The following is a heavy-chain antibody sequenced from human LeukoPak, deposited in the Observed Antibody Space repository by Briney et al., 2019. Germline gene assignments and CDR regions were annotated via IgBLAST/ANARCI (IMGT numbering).Heavy chain of an antibody. D-gene: IGHD1-26*01. V-gene: IGHV1-2*06. J-gene: IGHJ4*02. CDR2: INPNSGGT. Sequence: ASVKVSCKASEYTFTGYYMHWVRQAPGQGLEWMGRINPNSGGTNYAQKFQGRVTMTRDTSISTAYMELSRLRSDDTAVYYCARAKEWELVSLDYWGQGTLVTVSS. CDR3: ARAKEWELVSLDY. CDR1: EYTFTGYY.